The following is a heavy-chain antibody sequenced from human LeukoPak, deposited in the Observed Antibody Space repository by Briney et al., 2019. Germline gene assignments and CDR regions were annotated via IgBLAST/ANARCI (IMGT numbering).Heavy chain of an antibody. D-gene: IGHD1-26*01. V-gene: IGHV3-30*18. CDR3: AKAGGSYYDYYYYYMDV. CDR2: ISYDGSNK. Sequence: GGSLRLSCAASGFTFSNYEMHWVRQAPGKGLEWVAVISYDGSNKYYADSVKGRFTISRDNSKNTLYLQMNSLRAEDTAVYYCAKAGGSYYDYYYYYMDVWGKGTTVTVSS. CDR1: GFTFSNYE. J-gene: IGHJ6*03.